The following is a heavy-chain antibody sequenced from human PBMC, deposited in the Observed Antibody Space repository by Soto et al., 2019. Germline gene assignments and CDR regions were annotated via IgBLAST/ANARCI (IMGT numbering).Heavy chain of an antibody. J-gene: IGHJ4*02. CDR1: GFTFSSYA. V-gene: IGHV3-23*01. CDR3: AKDIAPTRVEQWNY. Sequence: GGSLRLSCAASGFTFSSYAMSWVRQAPGKGLEWVSAISGSGGSTYYADSVKGRFTISRDNSKNTLYLQMNSLRAEDTAVYYCAKDIAPTRVEQWNYWGQGTLVTVSS. D-gene: IGHD2-21*01. CDR2: ISGSGGST.